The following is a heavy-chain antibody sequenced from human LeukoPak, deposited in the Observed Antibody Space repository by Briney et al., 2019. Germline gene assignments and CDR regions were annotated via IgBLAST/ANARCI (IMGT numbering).Heavy chain of an antibody. CDR2: ISHSGST. V-gene: IGHV4-39*07. J-gene: IGHJ5*02. D-gene: IGHD3-10*01. CDR1: GGSISSSNYY. CDR3: ARGVSIFRGVIALWCDP. Sequence: SETLSLTCTVSGGSISSSNYYWGWIRQPPGKGLEWIGSISHSGSTYYNPSLKSRVTISVDTSKNQFSLKLSSVTAADTAVYYCARGVSIFRGVIALWCDPWGQGTLVTVSS.